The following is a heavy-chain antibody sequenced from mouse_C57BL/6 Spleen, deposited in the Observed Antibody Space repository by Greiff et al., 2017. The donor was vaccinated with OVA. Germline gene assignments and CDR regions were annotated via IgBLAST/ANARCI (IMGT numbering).Heavy chain of an antibody. V-gene: IGHV1-80*01. D-gene: IGHD2-4*01. CDR3: AREGDYDYDGY. CDR2: IYPGDGDT. Sequence: VKLQESGAELVKPGASVKISCKASGYAFSSYWMNWVKQRPGKGLEWIGQIYPGDGDTNYNGKFKGKATLTADKSSSTAYMQLSSLTSEDSAVYFCAREGDYDYDGYWGQGTTLTVSS. CDR1: GYAFSSYW. J-gene: IGHJ2*01.